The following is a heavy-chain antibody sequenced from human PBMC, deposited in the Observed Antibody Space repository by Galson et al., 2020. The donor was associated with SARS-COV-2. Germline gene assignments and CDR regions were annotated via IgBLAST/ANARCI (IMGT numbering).Heavy chain of an antibody. V-gene: IGHV3-30*04. Sequence: GGSLRLSCVASGFTFSSYPMHWVRQAPGKGLEWVAVLSYDGSNKYYADSVKGRFTISSDNSKNTLYLQMNSLTTEDTAVCYCARDRAKNWEHRGFLDYWGQGNLVSVSS. D-gene: IGHD1-26*01. J-gene: IGHJ4*02. CDR2: LSYDGSNK. CDR3: ARDRAKNWEHRGFLDY. CDR1: GFTFSSYP.